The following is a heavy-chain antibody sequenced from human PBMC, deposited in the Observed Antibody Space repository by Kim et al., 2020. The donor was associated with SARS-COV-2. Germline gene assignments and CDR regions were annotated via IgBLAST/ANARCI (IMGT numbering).Heavy chain of an antibody. CDR3: ARGIAYAGTAFHY. J-gene: IGHJ4*02. Sequence: SETLSLTCTVSGVSITIGGYYWSWNRQHQGKGLEWIGYIYDSGSTYYNPALKSRVTIPEDPAKNQLCLKLSSVTAADTAVLFCARGIAYAGTAFHYCGQG. CDR1: GVSITIGGYY. V-gene: IGHV4-31*03. CDR2: IYDSGST. D-gene: IGHD6-13*01.